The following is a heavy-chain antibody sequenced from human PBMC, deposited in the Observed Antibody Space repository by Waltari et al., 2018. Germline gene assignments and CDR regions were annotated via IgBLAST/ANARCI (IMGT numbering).Heavy chain of an antibody. J-gene: IGHJ3*02. CDR1: GFTFSSYA. Sequence: EVQLLESGGGLVQPGGSLRLSCAASGFTFSSYAMSWVRQAPGKGLEWVSAISGSGGSTYYADSVKGRFTISRDNSKNTLYLQMNSLRAEDTAMYYCAKDRGEMVRGGSLTLLDAFDIWGQGTMVTVSS. CDR2: ISGSGGST. CDR3: AKDRGEMVRGGSLTLLDAFDI. D-gene: IGHD3-10*01. V-gene: IGHV3-23*01.